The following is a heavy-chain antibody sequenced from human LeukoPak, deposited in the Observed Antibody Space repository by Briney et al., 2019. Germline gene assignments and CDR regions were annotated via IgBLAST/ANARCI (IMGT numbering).Heavy chain of an antibody. V-gene: IGHV4-31*03. Sequence: SETLSLTCTVSGGSISSGGYYWSWIRQHPGKGLEWIGYIYYSGSTYYNPSLKSRVTISVDTSKNQFSLKLSSVTAADTAVYYCARDSRGDTNDDFWSGYPSRFDPWGQGTLVTVSS. J-gene: IGHJ5*02. D-gene: IGHD3-3*01. CDR2: IYYSGST. CDR1: GGSISSGGYY. CDR3: ARDSRGDTNDDFWSGYPSRFDP.